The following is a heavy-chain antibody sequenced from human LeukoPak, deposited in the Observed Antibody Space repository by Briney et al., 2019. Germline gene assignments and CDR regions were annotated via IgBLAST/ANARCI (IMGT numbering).Heavy chain of an antibody. Sequence: GGSLRLSCAASGFTFSSYSMNWVRQAPGKGLEWVSSITSSNNYIYYGDSVKGRFTISRDDAKNSLFLQMNSLRAEDTATYYCARGQDTVITSRDAFDIWGQGTMVTVSS. J-gene: IGHJ3*02. V-gene: IGHV3-21*01. CDR2: ITSSNNYI. CDR1: GFTFSSYS. CDR3: ARGQDTVITSRDAFDI. D-gene: IGHD4-23*01.